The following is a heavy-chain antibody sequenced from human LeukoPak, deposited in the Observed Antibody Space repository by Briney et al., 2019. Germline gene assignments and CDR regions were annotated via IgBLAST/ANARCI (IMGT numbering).Heavy chain of an antibody. Sequence: GGSLRLSCAASGFTFSSYSMNWVRQAPGKGLEWVSYISSSGSTIYYADSVKGRFTISRDNAKNSLYLQMNSLRAEDTAVYYCAGEHDYVWGSYRSLDYWGQGTLVTVSS. CDR3: AGEHDYVWGSYRSLDY. D-gene: IGHD3-16*02. CDR2: ISSSGSTI. J-gene: IGHJ4*02. V-gene: IGHV3-48*04. CDR1: GFTFSSYS.